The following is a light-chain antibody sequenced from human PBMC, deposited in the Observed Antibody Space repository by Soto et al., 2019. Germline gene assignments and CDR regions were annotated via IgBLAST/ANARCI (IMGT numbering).Light chain of an antibody. Sequence: DIVMTQSPDSLAVSLGERATINCKSSQSVLYSSNNKNYLAWYQHKPGQPPKLLIYWASTRESGVPDRFSGSGSGTDFTLAISSPQAEDVAVYYCQQYYGTPPTFGQGTKVEIK. V-gene: IGKV4-1*01. J-gene: IGKJ1*01. CDR2: WAS. CDR1: QSVLYSSNNKNY. CDR3: QQYYGTPPT.